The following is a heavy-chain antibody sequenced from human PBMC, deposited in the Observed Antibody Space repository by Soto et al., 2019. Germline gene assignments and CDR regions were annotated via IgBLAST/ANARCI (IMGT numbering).Heavy chain of an antibody. CDR2: IIPIFGTA. D-gene: IGHD2-15*01. Sequence: GASVKVSCKASGGTFSSYAISWVRQAPGQGLEWMGGIIPIFGTANYAQKFQGRVTMTTDKSTSTAYMELRSLRSEDTSVYYCARQYCSGGSCYSGYWGQGTLVTVSS. J-gene: IGHJ4*02. V-gene: IGHV1-69*05. CDR3: ARQYCSGGSCYSGY. CDR1: GGTFSSYA.